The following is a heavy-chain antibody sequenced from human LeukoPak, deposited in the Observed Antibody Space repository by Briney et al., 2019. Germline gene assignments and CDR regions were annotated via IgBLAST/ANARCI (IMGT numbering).Heavy chain of an antibody. D-gene: IGHD2-2*01. J-gene: IGHJ4*02. CDR3: TRRLVSAGLDFDY. CDR2: IRSKANSYAT. Sequence: GGSLKLSCAASGFAFSGSAMHWVRQASGKGLEWDGHIRSKANSYATAYAASVRGRFTISRDDSKNTAYLQMNSLKTEDTAVYYCTRRLVSAGLDFDYWGQGTLVTVSS. V-gene: IGHV3-73*01. CDR1: GFAFSGSA.